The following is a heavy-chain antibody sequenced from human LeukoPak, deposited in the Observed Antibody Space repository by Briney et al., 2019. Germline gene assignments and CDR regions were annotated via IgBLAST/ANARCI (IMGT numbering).Heavy chain of an antibody. J-gene: IGHJ3*01. V-gene: IGHV4-59*08. CDR1: GGSISSYY. CDR2: IYYSGST. CDR3: ARRTGGHSGNYYVVFDF. Sequence: NPSETLSLTCTVSGGSISSYYWSWIRQPPGKGLEWIGYIYYSGSTNYNPSLKSRVTISVDTSKNQFSLKLSSVTAADTAVYYCARRTGGHSGNYYVVFDFWGQGTMVTVSS. D-gene: IGHD1-26*01.